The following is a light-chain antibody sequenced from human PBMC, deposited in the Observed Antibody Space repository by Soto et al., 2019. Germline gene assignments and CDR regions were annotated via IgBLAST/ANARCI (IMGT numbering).Light chain of an antibody. Sequence: EIVLTQSPGTLSLSPGERATLSCRASQSVSSSYLAWYQQKPGQAPRLLIYGASSRVAGIPDRFSGSGSGTDLTLTISRLEPEDFAVYYCQQYGSSMYTFGQGTKLEIK. CDR3: QQYGSSMYT. V-gene: IGKV3-20*01. CDR2: GAS. J-gene: IGKJ2*01. CDR1: QSVSSSY.